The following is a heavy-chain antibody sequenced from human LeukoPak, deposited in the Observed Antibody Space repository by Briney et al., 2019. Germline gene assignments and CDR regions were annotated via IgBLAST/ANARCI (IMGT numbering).Heavy chain of an antibody. V-gene: IGHV3-30*02. J-gene: IGHJ4*02. CDR2: IRYDGSNK. CDR1: GFTFSSYG. D-gene: IGHD5-18*01. CDR3: AKARGRRGYSYGSSFDY. Sequence: PGGSLRLSCAASGFTFSSYGMHWVRQAPGKGLEWVAFIRYDGSNKYYADSVKGRFTISRDNSKNTLYLQMNSLRAEDTAVYYCAKARGRRGYSYGSSFDYWGQGTLVTVSS.